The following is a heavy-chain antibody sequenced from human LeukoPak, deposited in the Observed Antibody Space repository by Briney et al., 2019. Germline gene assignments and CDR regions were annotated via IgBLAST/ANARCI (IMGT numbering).Heavy chain of an antibody. D-gene: IGHD3-3*01. J-gene: IGHJ5*02. Sequence: GGSLRLSCAASGFPFSTYWMDWVRQAPGKGLEWVGNINQDGSVKHYVDSVRGRFTISRDNARNSVYLQMSALRVEDTAVYYCTRDFVSWGQGSLVTASS. CDR2: INQDGSVK. CDR1: GFPFSTYW. CDR3: TRDFVS. V-gene: IGHV3-7*01.